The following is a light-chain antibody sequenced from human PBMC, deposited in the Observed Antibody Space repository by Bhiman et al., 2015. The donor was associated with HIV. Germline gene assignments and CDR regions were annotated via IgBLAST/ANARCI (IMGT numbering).Light chain of an antibody. CDR2: QDS. CDR3: QAWDSGSRV. V-gene: IGLV3-1*01. CDR1: KLGDKY. Sequence: SYELTQPPSVSVSPGQTASITCSGDKLGDKYACWYQQKPGQSPVLVIYQDSERPSGIPERFSGSNSGNTATLSISGTQAMDEADYYCQAWDSGSRVFGGGTKLTVL. J-gene: IGLJ2*01.